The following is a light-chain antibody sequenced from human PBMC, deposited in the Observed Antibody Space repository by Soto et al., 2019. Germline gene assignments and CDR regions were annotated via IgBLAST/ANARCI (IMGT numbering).Light chain of an antibody. Sequence: DIQMTQSPSTLSASVGDRVTITCRASPSISSWLAWYQQKPGKAPNPLIYKASSLESGVPSRFSGSGSGTEFTITISSLQPDDFATYYCQQYNSYPTFGHGTRLEIK. J-gene: IGKJ5*01. CDR1: PSISSW. V-gene: IGKV1-5*03. CDR2: KAS. CDR3: QQYNSYPT.